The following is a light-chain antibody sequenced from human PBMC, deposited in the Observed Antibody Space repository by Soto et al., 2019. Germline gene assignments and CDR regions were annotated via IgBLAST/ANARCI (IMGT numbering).Light chain of an antibody. V-gene: IGLV2-8*01. CDR2: EVS. Sequence: QSVRTQPPSASGSPGQSVAISCTGTSSDVGAYNYVAWYQQHPGKVPKLMIYEVSKRPSGVPDRFSGSKSGNTASLTVSGLQADDEADYYCSSYAGSDVFVFGTGTKVTVL. J-gene: IGLJ1*01. CDR3: SSYAGSDVFV. CDR1: SSDVGAYNY.